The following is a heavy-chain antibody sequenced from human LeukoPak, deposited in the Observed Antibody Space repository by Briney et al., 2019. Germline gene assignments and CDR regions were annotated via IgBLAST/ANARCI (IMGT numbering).Heavy chain of an antibody. J-gene: IGHJ5*02. Sequence: SETLSLTCTVSGGSISSYYWSWIRQPPGKGLEWIGYIYYSGSTNSNPSLKSRVTVSVDTSKDQFSLSLSSVTAADTAVYYCARVGSKYARGWFDPWGQGTLVIVSS. CDR1: GGSISSYY. D-gene: IGHD4-11*01. CDR2: IYYSGST. V-gene: IGHV4-59*12. CDR3: ARVGSKYARGWFDP.